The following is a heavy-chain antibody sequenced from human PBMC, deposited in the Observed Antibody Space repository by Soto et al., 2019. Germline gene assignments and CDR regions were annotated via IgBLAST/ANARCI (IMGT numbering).Heavy chain of an antibody. CDR2: ISSSSSTI. D-gene: IGHD2-2*01. CDR3: ARDGGYCSSTSCRYGDFDY. J-gene: IGHJ4*02. V-gene: IGHV3-48*02. CDR1: GXTFSSYG. Sequence: GSLRIACAASGXTFSSYGMNWVRQAPGKGPELVSYISSSSSTIYYADSVKCRFTISIDNANNSLYMQMNSLRDEDTAVYYCARDGGYCSSTSCRYGDFDYWGQGTLGTVSS.